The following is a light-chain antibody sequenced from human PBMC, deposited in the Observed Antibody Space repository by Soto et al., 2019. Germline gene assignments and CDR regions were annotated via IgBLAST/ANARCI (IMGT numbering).Light chain of an antibody. CDR3: QQYGSSPGT. J-gene: IGKJ1*01. CDR2: GAS. V-gene: IGKV3-20*01. CDR1: QSVSSSY. Sequence: EIVLTQSPGTLSLSPGERATLSCRASQSVSSSYLAWYQQKPGQAPRLLIYGASSRATGIPDRFSGSGSGTDFILTISILEPEDFAVYYCQQYGSSPGTFGQGTNVEIK.